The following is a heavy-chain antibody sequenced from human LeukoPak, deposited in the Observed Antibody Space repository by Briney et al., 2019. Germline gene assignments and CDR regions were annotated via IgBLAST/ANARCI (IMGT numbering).Heavy chain of an antibody. D-gene: IGHD3-10*01. Sequence: GGSLRLSCAASGFTFSSYGMHWVRQAPGKGLEWVAVISYDGSNKYYADSVKGRFTISRDNSKSTLYLQMNSLRAEDTAVYYCAKDPGEAGIYYYFDYWGQGTLVTVSS. CDR2: ISYDGSNK. CDR3: AKDPGEAGIYYYFDY. J-gene: IGHJ4*02. V-gene: IGHV3-30*18. CDR1: GFTFSSYG.